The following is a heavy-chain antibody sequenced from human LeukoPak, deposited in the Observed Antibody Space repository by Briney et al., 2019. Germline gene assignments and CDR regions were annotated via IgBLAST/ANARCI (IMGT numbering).Heavy chain of an antibody. CDR1: GFTFGDYA. Sequence: GGSLRLSCTASGFTFGDYAMSWVRQAPGKGLERVGFIRSKAYGGTTEYAASVKGRFTISRDDSKSIAYLQMNSLKTEDTAVYYCTRARPPYDYVWGSYRYSHYFDYWGQGTLVTVSS. D-gene: IGHD3-16*02. CDR2: IRSKAYGGTT. CDR3: TRARPPYDYVWGSYRYSHYFDY. J-gene: IGHJ4*02. V-gene: IGHV3-49*04.